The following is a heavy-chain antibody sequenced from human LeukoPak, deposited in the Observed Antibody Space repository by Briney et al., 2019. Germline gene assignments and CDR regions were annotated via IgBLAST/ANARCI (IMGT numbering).Heavy chain of an antibody. V-gene: IGHV3-9*01. CDR1: GFTFDDYA. CDR2: ISWNSGSI. Sequence: GGSLRLSCAASGFTFDDYAMHWVRQAPGKGLEWVSGISWNSGSIGYADSVKGRFTISRDNAENSLYLQMNSLRAEDTALYYCAKDQSGVVTANYFDYWGQGTLVTVSS. J-gene: IGHJ4*02. D-gene: IGHD2-21*02. CDR3: AKDQSGVVTANYFDY.